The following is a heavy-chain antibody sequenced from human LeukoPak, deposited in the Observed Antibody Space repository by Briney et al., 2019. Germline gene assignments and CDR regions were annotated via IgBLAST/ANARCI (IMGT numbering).Heavy chain of an antibody. J-gene: IGHJ4*02. Sequence: GGSLRLSCAASGFTFSDYYMSWVRQAPGKGLEWVGRIKSKTDGGTTDYAAPVKDRFTISRDDSKNTLYLQMNSLKTEDTAVYYCAAVDFDYWGQGTLVTVSS. V-gene: IGHV3-15*01. CDR3: AAVDFDY. CDR1: GFTFSDYY. D-gene: IGHD4-23*01. CDR2: IKSKTDGGTT.